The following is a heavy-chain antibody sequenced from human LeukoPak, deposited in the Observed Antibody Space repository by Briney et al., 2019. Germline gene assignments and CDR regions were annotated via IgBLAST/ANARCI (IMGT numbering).Heavy chain of an antibody. CDR2: ISGSGGST. V-gene: IGHV3-23*01. J-gene: IGHJ4*02. D-gene: IGHD6-19*01. CDR1: GFTFRSYA. CDR3: AKDSGIAVAGNVGFDY. Sequence: RGSLRLSCAASGFTFRSYAMSWVRQAPGKELEWVSGISGSGGSTYYEDSVKGRFTISRDNSKNTLYLQINSLRAEDTAVYYCAKDSGIAVAGNVGFDYWGQGTLVTVSS.